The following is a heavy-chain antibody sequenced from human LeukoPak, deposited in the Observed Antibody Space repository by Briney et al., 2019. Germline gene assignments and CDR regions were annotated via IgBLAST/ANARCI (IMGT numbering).Heavy chain of an antibody. CDR3: ARQATMIRGVIWGIWFDP. CDR1: GGSINSGDSY. D-gene: IGHD3-10*01. CDR2: IYYNGST. Sequence: SETLSLTCTVSGGSINSGDSYWSWVRQPPGKGLEWIGYIYYNGSTYYTPSLKSRVTMSVDTSKNQFSLKLTSVTAADTALYYCARQATMIRGVIWGIWFDPWGQGTLVTVSS. V-gene: IGHV4-30-4*01. J-gene: IGHJ5*02.